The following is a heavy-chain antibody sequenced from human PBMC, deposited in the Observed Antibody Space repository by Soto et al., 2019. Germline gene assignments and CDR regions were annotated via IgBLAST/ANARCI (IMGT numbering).Heavy chain of an antibody. J-gene: IGHJ4*02. CDR2: ISAYNGNT. CDR1: GYTFTSYG. D-gene: IGHD3-3*01. Sequence: QVQLVQSGAEVKKPGASVKVSCKASGYTFTSYGISWVRQAPGQGLEWMGWISAYNGNTNYAQKLQGRVTMATDTSTSTAYMELRSLRSDDTAVYYCARDLDNYDFWSGYEGGIDYWGQGTLVTVSS. V-gene: IGHV1-18*01. CDR3: ARDLDNYDFWSGYEGGIDY.